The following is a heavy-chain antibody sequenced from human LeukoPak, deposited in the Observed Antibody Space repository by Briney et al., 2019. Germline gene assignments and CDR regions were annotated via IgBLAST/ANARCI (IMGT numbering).Heavy chain of an antibody. Sequence: GASLRLSCAASGFTFSNYAMSWVRQAPWKGLEWVSAITGSGGNTYYADSVKGRFTISRDNSKNTLYLQMNSLRAEDTAVYYCAKWGDYDVLTGYYVSDYWGQGTLVTVSS. D-gene: IGHD3-9*01. CDR3: AKWGDYDVLTGYYVSDY. CDR1: GFTFSNYA. CDR2: ITGSGGNT. V-gene: IGHV3-23*01. J-gene: IGHJ4*02.